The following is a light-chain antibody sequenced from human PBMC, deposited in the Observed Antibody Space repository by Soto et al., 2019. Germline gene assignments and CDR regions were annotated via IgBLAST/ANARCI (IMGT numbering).Light chain of an antibody. Sequence: DVEMTQSPSTLPTSIGDRVTINCRASQNVSNWLAWYQQKPGKAPKLLIYKASRLESGVPSRFSASGSGTDFNLTINSLQSDDVATYFCQQYSKESTFGQGTKLEIK. CDR3: QQYSKEST. V-gene: IGKV1-5*03. J-gene: IGKJ2*01. CDR2: KAS. CDR1: QNVSNW.